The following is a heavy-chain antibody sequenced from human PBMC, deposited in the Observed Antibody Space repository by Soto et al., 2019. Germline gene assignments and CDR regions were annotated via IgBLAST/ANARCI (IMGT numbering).Heavy chain of an antibody. J-gene: IGHJ6*02. CDR2: IIPIFGTA. D-gene: IGHD3-10*01. CDR1: GGTFSSYA. Sequence: GASVKVSCKASGGTFSSYAISWVRQAPGQGLEWMGGIIPIFGTANYAQKFQGRVTITADESTSTAYMELSSLRSEDTAVYYCARNQSGSVAYYGPGDYYYYGMDVWGQGTTVTVSS. V-gene: IGHV1-69*13. CDR3: ARNQSGSVAYYGPGDYYYYGMDV.